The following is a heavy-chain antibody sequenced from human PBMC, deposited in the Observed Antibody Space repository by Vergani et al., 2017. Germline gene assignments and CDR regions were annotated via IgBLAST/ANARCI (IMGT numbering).Heavy chain of an antibody. V-gene: IGHV3-21*01. CDR2: ISSSSSYI. Sequence: EVQLVESGGGLVKPGGSLRLSCAASGFTFSSYSMNWVRQAPGKGLEWVSSISSSSSYIYYADSVKGRFTISRDNAKNSLYLQMNSLRAGDTAVYYCARDGLPTVVTNDAFDIWGQGTMVTVSS. D-gene: IGHD4-23*01. J-gene: IGHJ3*02. CDR3: ARDGLPTVVTNDAFDI. CDR1: GFTFSSYS.